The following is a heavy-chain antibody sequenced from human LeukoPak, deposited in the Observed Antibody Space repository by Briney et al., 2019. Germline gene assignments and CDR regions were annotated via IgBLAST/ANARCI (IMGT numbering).Heavy chain of an antibody. D-gene: IGHD3-3*01. CDR1: GYTFTSYY. CDR3: TRAEWHGMDV. J-gene: IGHJ6*02. V-gene: IGHV1-46*01. Sequence: ASVKVSCKASGYTFTSYYMHWVRQAPGQGLEWMGIINPSGGSTSYAQKFQGRVTMTRDTSTSTVYMELSNLRSEDTAVYYCTRAEWHGMDVWGQGTTVTVSS. CDR2: INPSGGST.